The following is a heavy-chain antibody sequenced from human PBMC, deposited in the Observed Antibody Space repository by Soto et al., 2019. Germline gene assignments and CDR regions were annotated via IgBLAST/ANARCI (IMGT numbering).Heavy chain of an antibody. CDR3: ARGPYGRAADY. Sequence: KPSETLSLTCAVSGGSISSGGYSWSWIRQPPGKGLEWIGYIYHSGSTYYNPSLKSRVTISVDRSKNQFSLKLSSVTAADTAVYYCARGPYGRAADYWGQGTLVTVSS. V-gene: IGHV4-30-2*01. CDR1: GGSISSGGYS. CDR2: IYHSGST. D-gene: IGHD4-17*01. J-gene: IGHJ4*02.